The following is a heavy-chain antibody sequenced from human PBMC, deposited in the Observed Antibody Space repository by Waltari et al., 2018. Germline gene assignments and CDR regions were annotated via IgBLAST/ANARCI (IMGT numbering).Heavy chain of an antibody. D-gene: IGHD2-15*01. CDR1: GYTFNGYY. V-gene: IGHV1-2*06. CDR2: INPNSGGT. J-gene: IGHJ5*02. Sequence: QVQLVQSGAEVQKPGASVKVSCQASGYTFNGYYMHWVRQAPGQGLEWMGRINPNSGGTNYAQKFQGRVTMTRDTSISTAYMELSRLRSDDTAVYYCVRDCSGGSCYNWFDPWGQGTLVTVSS. CDR3: VRDCSGGSCYNWFDP.